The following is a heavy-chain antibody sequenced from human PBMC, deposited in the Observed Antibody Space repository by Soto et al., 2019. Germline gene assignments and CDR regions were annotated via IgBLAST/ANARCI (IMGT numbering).Heavy chain of an antibody. J-gene: IGHJ6*03. CDR2: ISAYNGNT. CDR3: AICSSTSCYYYYYYMDV. D-gene: IGHD2-2*01. Sequence: QVPLVQSGAEVKKPGASVKVSCKASGYTFTSYGISWVRQAPGQGLEWMGWISAYNGNTNYAQKLQGRVTMTTDTSTSTAYMELRSLRSDDTAVYYCAICSSTSCYYYYYYMDVWGKGTTVTVSS. CDR1: GYTFTSYG. V-gene: IGHV1-18*01.